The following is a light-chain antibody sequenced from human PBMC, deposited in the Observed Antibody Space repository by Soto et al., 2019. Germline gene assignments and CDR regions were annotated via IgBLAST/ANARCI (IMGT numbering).Light chain of an antibody. CDR1: SSDIGGYNY. J-gene: IGLJ1*01. CDR3: SSYAGSNNLV. Sequence: QSALTQPASVSGSPGQSITISYTGTSSDIGGYNYVSWYQQHPGKAPKLMIYEVSKRPSGVPDRFSGSKSGNTASLTVSGLQAEDDGDYYCSSYAGSNNLVFGTGTKLTVL. CDR2: EVS. V-gene: IGLV2-8*01.